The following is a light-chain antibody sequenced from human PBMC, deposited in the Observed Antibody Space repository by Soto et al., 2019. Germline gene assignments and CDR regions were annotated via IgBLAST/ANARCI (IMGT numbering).Light chain of an antibody. V-gene: IGLV1-40*01. CDR2: GNS. J-gene: IGLJ2*01. CDR1: SSNIGAGYD. CDR3: QSYDSSLSGSV. Sequence: QSVLTQPPSVSGAPGQRVTISCTGSSSNIGAGYDVHWYQQLPGTAPKLLIYGNSNRPSGVPDRFSGSKSGAAGSLAITGLQAEDEADYDCQSYDSSLSGSVFGGVTKLTV.